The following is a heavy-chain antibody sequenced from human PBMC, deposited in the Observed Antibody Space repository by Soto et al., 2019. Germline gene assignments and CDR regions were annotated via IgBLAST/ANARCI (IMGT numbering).Heavy chain of an antibody. V-gene: IGHV4-34*01. CDR2: INHSGST. D-gene: IGHD1-26*01. CDR1: GGSFSGYY. J-gene: IGHJ6*02. CDR3: ATMWELQWFMDV. Sequence: QVQLQQWGAGLLKPSETLSLTCAVYGGSFSGYYWSWIRQPPGKGLQWIGEINHSGSTNYNQSPKCRVTIAVDTTKNQFSLKLNSVTAADTAADYCATMWELQWFMDVWGQGTTVTVSS.